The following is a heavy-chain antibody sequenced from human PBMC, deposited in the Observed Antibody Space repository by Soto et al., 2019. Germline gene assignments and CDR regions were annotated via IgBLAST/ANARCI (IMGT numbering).Heavy chain of an antibody. CDR2: ISYDGSNK. CDR1: GFTFSSYG. CDR3: AKDTGAGTHLLVDYGDYYFDY. J-gene: IGHJ4*02. Sequence: SLRLSCAASGFTFSSYGMHWVRQAPGKGLEWVAVISYDGSNKYYADSVKGRFTISRDNSKNTLYLQMNSLRAEDTAVYYCAKDTGAGTHLLVDYGDYYFDYWGQGTLVTVSS. D-gene: IGHD4-17*01. V-gene: IGHV3-30*18.